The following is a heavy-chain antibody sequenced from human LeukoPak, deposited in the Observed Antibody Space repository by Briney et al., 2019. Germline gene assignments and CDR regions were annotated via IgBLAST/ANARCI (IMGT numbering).Heavy chain of an antibody. D-gene: IGHD6-13*01. Sequence: ASETLSLTCAVYGGSFSGYYWSWIRQPPGKGLEWIGEINHSGSTNYNPSLKSRVTISVDTSKNQFSLKLSSVTAADTAVYYCARVPAYSSRFFDCWGQGTLVTVSS. J-gene: IGHJ4*02. V-gene: IGHV4-34*01. CDR2: INHSGST. CDR3: ARVPAYSSRFFDC. CDR1: GGSFSGYY.